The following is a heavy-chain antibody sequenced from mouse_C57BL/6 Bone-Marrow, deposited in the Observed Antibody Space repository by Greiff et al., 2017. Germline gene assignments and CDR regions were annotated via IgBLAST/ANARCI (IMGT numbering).Heavy chain of an antibody. D-gene: IGHD2-4*01. CDR2: IHPNNGGT. V-gene: IGHV1-26*01. Sequence: VQLQQSGPELVKPGASVKISCKASGYTFTDYYMNWVKQSHGKSLEWIGDIHPNNGGTSYNKKFKGKATLTVDKSSRTAYMELRSLTSEDSAVFYGASDYPAWFADWGQGTLVTVSA. CDR3: ASDYPAWFAD. J-gene: IGHJ3*01. CDR1: GYTFTDYY.